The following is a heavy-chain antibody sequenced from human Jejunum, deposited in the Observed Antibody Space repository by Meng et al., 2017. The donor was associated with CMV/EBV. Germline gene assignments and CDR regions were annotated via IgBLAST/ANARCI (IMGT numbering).Heavy chain of an antibody. CDR3: TTGWDQYFDF. Sequence: SCGASDFTLSGAWRNWVRQAPGKGLEGVGRVKSASAGGAADAAAPVKGRFTVSRDDSRKTVHLQMDNLKIEDTAVYYCTTGWDQYFDFWGQGALVTVSS. CDR2: VKSASAGGAA. D-gene: IGHD1-26*01. J-gene: IGHJ4*02. V-gene: IGHV3-15*07. CDR1: DFTLSGAW.